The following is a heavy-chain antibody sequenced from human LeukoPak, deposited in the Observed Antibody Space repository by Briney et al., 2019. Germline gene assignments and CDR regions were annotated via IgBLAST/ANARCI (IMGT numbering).Heavy chain of an antibody. CDR1: GDSISSSSYY. CDR2: IYYSGST. Sequence: SETLSLTCTVSGDSISSSSYYWGWIRQPPGKGLEWIGSIYYSGSTYYNPSLKSRVTISVDTSKNQFSLKLSSVTAADTAVYYCARGYSSGWYYWFDPWGQGTLVTVSS. D-gene: IGHD6-19*01. CDR3: ARGYSSGWYYWFDP. V-gene: IGHV4-39*07. J-gene: IGHJ5*02.